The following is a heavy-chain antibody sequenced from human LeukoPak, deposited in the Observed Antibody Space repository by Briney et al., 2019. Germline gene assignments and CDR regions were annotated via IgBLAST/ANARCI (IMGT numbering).Heavy chain of an antibody. J-gene: IGHJ1*01. V-gene: IGHV4-34*01. CDR2: INHSGST. CDR1: GGSFSGYY. Sequence: SETLSLTCAVYGGSFSGYYWSWIRQRPGKGLEWIGEINHSGSTNYNPSLKSRVTISVDTSKNQFSLKLSSVTAADTAVYYCARGLAAAGKYFQHWGQGTLVTVSP. CDR3: ARGLAAAGKYFQH. D-gene: IGHD6-13*01.